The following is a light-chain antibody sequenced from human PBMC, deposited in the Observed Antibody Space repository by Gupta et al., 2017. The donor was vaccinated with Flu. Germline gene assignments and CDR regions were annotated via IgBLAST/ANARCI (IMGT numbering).Light chain of an antibody. Sequence: EIVLTQSPATLSLSPGESASLSCRASQSVSNFIAWYQQKPGQTPRLLIYDASNRATGVPARFSGSGAGTGFTLTSNSLEPEDFGVYYCQQRSSWQTFGQGTKVEIK. CDR1: QSVSNF. CDR2: DAS. CDR3: QQRSSWQT. J-gene: IGKJ1*01. V-gene: IGKV3D-11*02.